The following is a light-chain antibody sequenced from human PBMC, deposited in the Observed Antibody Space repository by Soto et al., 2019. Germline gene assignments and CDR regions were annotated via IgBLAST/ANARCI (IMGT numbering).Light chain of an antibody. CDR2: GAS. CDR1: QSVSTN. CDR3: QQYTNWPPIT. Sequence: IVITPSPTPLSVSPGERVTLSCRASQSVSTNVAWYQQKPGQAPRLLIYGASTRATGIPARFSGSGSGTEFTFTISSLQSEDFAVYYCQQYTNWPPITFGQGTRLEIK. V-gene: IGKV3-15*01. J-gene: IGKJ5*01.